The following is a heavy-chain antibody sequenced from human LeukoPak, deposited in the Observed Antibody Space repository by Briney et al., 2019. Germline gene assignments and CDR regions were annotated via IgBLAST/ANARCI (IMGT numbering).Heavy chain of an antibody. D-gene: IGHD5-24*01. CDR3: ARGRDTRWLQFGYFDY. Sequence: PGGSLRLSCAASGFTFSSYSMNWVRQAPGKGLEWVSSISSSSSYIYYADSVKGRFTISRDNAKNSLYLQMNSLRAEDTAVYYCARGRDTRWLQFGYFDYWGQGTLVTVSS. CDR1: GFTFSSYS. V-gene: IGHV3-21*01. CDR2: ISSSSSYI. J-gene: IGHJ4*02.